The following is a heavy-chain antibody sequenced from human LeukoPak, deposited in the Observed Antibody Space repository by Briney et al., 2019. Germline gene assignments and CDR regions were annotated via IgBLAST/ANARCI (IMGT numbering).Heavy chain of an antibody. J-gene: IGHJ4*02. V-gene: IGHV3-23*01. CDR1: GFTFSSYA. Sequence: PGGSLRLSCAASGFTFSSYAMSWVRQAPGKGLEWVSSISGSGSGGSTYYADSVKGRFTISRDNSKNTLYLQMNSLRAEDTAGYYCAKSGYNRFDYWGQGTLVTVSS. CDR3: AKSGYNRFDY. CDR2: ISGSGSGGST. D-gene: IGHD5-24*01.